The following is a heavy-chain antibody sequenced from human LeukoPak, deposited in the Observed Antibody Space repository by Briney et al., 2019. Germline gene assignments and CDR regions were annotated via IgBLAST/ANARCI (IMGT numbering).Heavy chain of an antibody. Sequence: GGSLRLSCAVSGFTVSGNYMSWVRQAPGKGREWVSLIYSGGTTYYADSVKGRFTISRDNSRNTLYLQMNSLRAEDTAVYYCARRAGGYSHPYDYWGQGILVTVSS. CDR1: GFTVSGNY. CDR3: ARRAGGYSHPYDY. J-gene: IGHJ4*02. V-gene: IGHV3-53*01. CDR2: IYSGGTT. D-gene: IGHD4-23*01.